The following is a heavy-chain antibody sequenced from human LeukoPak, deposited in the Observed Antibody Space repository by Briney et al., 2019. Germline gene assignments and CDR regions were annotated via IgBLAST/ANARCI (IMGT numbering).Heavy chain of an antibody. Sequence: PGGSLRLSCAPSGFAFSNAWMSWVRQAPGKGLEWVGRIKSKTNGETTDYAAPLKGRFTISRDDSKNTVFLQVNTLKTEDTAMYYCTSDDPVNRSWGQGTLVTVSS. CDR2: IKSKTNGETT. V-gene: IGHV3-15*01. CDR1: GFAFSNAW. D-gene: IGHD3-16*02. J-gene: IGHJ4*02. CDR3: TSDDPVNRS.